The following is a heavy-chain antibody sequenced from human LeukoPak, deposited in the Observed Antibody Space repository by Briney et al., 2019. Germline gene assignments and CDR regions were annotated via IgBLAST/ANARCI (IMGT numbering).Heavy chain of an antibody. CDR3: AKHGRDFDF. CDR1: GFTFSSHW. Sequence: SGGSLRLSCAASGFTFSSHWMSWLRQAPGKGLEWVANIKQDGSDKYYVDSVKGRFTISRDNAENSLYLQMDSLRTDDTAVYYCAKHGRDFDFWGQGTLVTVSS. CDR2: IKQDGSDK. J-gene: IGHJ4*02. V-gene: IGHV3-7*01.